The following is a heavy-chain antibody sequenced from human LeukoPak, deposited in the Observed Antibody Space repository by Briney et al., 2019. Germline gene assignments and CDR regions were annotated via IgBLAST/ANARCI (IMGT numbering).Heavy chain of an antibody. D-gene: IGHD2-15*01. CDR1: GFTFDDYG. V-gene: IGHV3-20*04. CDR3: ARDGSGLDP. Sequence: RSGGSLRLSCAASGFTFDDYGMSWVRQAPGKGLEWVSGINWNGESTGYVDSVKGRFTISRDNAKNSLYLQMNSLRAADTAFYYCARDGSGLDPWGQGTLVTVSS. CDR2: INWNGEST. J-gene: IGHJ5*02.